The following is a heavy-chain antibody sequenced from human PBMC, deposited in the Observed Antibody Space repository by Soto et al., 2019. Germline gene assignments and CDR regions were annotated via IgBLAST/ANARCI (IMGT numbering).Heavy chain of an antibody. V-gene: IGHV1-69*02. D-gene: IGHD6-6*01. CDR3: ARSPPRKPSSIAENDY. CDR2: IIPILGIA. CDR1: GGTFSSYT. J-gene: IGHJ4*02. Sequence: QVQLVQSGAEVKKPGSSVKVSCKASGGTFSSYTISWVRQAPGQGLEWMGRIIPILGIANYAQKFQGRVTITADKSTSTAYMELSSLGSEDTAGYYCARSPPRKPSSIAENDYWGQGTLVTVSS.